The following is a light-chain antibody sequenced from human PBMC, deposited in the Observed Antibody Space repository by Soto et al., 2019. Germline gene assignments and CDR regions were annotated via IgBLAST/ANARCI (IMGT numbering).Light chain of an antibody. V-gene: IGKV1-5*01. J-gene: IGKJ1*01. CDR2: DAS. Sequence: DIQMTQSPSTLSASVGDRVTITCRASQSISSWWAWYRQQPGKAPTLLIFDASSLESGVPSRFSGSGSGTEFTLTISSLQPDDFATYYCQQYNSYSLTFGQGTKVDIK. CDR1: QSISSW. CDR3: QQYNSYSLT.